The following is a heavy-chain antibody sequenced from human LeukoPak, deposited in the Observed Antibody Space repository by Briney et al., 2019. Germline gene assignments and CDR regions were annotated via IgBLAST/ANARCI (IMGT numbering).Heavy chain of an antibody. D-gene: IGHD1-20*01. CDR3: ARGRYNWNAIDY. V-gene: IGHV3-11*01. Sequence: PGGSLRLSCAASGFTFRNYVIHWIRQAPGEGLEWVSYISSSGSTKYYADSVKGRITISRDNAKNSLYLQMNSLRAEDTAVYYCARGRYNWNAIDYWGQGTLVTVSS. J-gene: IGHJ4*02. CDR1: GFTFRNYV. CDR2: ISSSGSTK.